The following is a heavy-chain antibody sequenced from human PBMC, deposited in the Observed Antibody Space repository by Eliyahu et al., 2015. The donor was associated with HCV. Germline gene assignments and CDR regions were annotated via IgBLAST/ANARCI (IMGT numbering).Heavy chain of an antibody. Sequence: QVQLVQSGAEVKKPGSSVKVSCKASGGSFTTNSSSWVRQAPGQGLEWMGGVIPIFGTAKYAQNFQGRVSITADESTSTSYLEVSSLRSEDTAVYYCARSRGYRSGYYDYYMDVWGKGTTVSVS. CDR3: ARSRGYRSGYYDYYMDV. CDR1: GGSFTTNS. CDR2: VIPIFGTA. V-gene: IGHV1-69*01. D-gene: IGHD5-18*01. J-gene: IGHJ6*03.